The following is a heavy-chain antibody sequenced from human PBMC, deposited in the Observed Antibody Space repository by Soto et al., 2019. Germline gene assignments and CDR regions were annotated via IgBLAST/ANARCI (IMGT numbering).Heavy chain of an antibody. V-gene: IGHV3-21*01. CDR2: ISSSSSYI. Sequence: EVQLVESGGGLVKPGGSLRLSCAASGFTFSSYDMNWVRQAPGKGLEWVSSISSSSSYIYYADSVKGRFTISRDNAKNSLYLQMSSLRAEDTSVYYCARTRRDGYNNYYYYYGMDVWGQGTTVTVSS. CDR1: GFTFSSYD. D-gene: IGHD5-12*01. CDR3: ARTRRDGYNNYYYYYGMDV. J-gene: IGHJ6*02.